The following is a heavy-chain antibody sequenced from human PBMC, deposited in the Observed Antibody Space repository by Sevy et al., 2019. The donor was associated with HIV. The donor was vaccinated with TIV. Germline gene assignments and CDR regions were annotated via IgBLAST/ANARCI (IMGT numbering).Heavy chain of an antibody. D-gene: IGHD4-4*01. CDR1: GFTFNFHG. J-gene: IGHJ5*02. Sequence: GESLKISCAASGFTFNFHGMHWVRQAPGKGLEWVAFIWHDGSNKYMADSVKGGFTIAGDNSKNTLFLQMNSLTVEDTAVYYCARGTDNSARWLDPWGQGTLVTVSS. CDR2: IWHDGSNK. V-gene: IGHV3-30*02. CDR3: ARGTDNSARWLDP.